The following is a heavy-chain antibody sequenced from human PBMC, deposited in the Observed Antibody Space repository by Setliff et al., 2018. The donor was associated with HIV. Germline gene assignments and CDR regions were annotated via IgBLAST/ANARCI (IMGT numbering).Heavy chain of an antibody. V-gene: IGHV4-39*07. Sequence: SETLSLTCSVSGGSISSSTYYWGWIRQPPGKGLEWIGDIFYTGTTYYNPSLRSRVTLSVDPSKSQFSLKLTSVTAADTALYYCVTTDYFYGRNNFEYWGQGALVTVSS. CDR3: VTTDYFYGRNNFEY. J-gene: IGHJ4*02. CDR1: GGSISSSTYY. D-gene: IGHD3-10*01. CDR2: IFYTGTT.